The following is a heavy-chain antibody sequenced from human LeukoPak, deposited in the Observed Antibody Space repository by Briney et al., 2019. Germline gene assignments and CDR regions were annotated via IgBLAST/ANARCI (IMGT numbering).Heavy chain of an antibody. D-gene: IGHD3-16*02. Sequence: PGGSLRLSCAASGFTFSSYSMNWVRQAPGKGLEWVLSISSSGSHMYYTGSVKGRFTISRDNAKNSLYLQMNSLRAEDTAVYYCARLTFGGVIGFDYWGQGTLVTVSS. V-gene: IGHV3-21*01. J-gene: IGHJ4*02. CDR2: ISSSGSHM. CDR3: ARLTFGGVIGFDY. CDR1: GFTFSSYS.